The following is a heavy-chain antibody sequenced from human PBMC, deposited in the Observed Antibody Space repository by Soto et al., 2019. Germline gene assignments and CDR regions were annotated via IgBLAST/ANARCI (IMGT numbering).Heavy chain of an antibody. V-gene: IGHV4-4*02. D-gene: IGHD1-26*01. Sequence: QVQLQESGPGLVKPSGTLSLTCGVSGGSISISSWWTWVRQPPGKGLEWIGEIYHSGSTNYNPSLKSRVTMSVDKSQDQFSLNLKSVTAADTAVYYCARVGWETGAFDYWGQGTLVTVSS. J-gene: IGHJ4*02. CDR1: GGSISISSW. CDR2: IYHSGST. CDR3: ARVGWETGAFDY.